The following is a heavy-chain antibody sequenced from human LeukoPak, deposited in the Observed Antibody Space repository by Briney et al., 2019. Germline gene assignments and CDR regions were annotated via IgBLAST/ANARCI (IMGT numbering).Heavy chain of an antibody. CDR2: IKQDGSEK. J-gene: IGHJ6*03. D-gene: IGHD6-13*01. Sequence: PEGSLRLSCAASGFTFSDYSMNWVRQAPGKGLEWVANIKQDGSEKYYVDSVKGRFTISRDNAKNSLYLQMNSLRAEDTAVYYCARASSWPHYYYYYYMDVWGKGTTVTVSS. V-gene: IGHV3-7*01. CDR1: GFTFSDYS. CDR3: ARASSWPHYYYYYYMDV.